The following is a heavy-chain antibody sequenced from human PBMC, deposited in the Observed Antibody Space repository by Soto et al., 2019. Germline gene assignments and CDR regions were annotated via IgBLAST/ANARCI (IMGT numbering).Heavy chain of an antibody. CDR2: TYFRSKWYN. J-gene: IGHJ5*02. Sequence: SQTLSLTCAISGDSVSSKTAAWNWIRQSPSRGLEWLGRTYFRSKWYNDYVISVKSRITINPDTSKNQFSLLLNSVTPEDTAVYYCARVSFDHFVHWFDPWGQGTLVTVSS. D-gene: IGHD3-9*01. CDR1: GDSVSSKTAA. CDR3: ARVSFDHFVHWFDP. V-gene: IGHV6-1*01.